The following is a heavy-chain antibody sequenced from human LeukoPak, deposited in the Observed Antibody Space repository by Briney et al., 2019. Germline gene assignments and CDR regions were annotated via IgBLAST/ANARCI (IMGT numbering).Heavy chain of an antibody. J-gene: IGHJ4*02. V-gene: IGHV4-39*07. D-gene: IGHD2-2*01. CDR2: IYYSGSI. CDR3: ARTSWYYFDY. CDR1: GGSISSSSHY. Sequence: SETLSLTCTVSGGSISSSSHYWVWIRQPPGKGLEWIGGIYYSGSIYQNPSLKSRLTISVDTSKNQFSLRLNSVTAADTAVYYCARTSWYYFDYWGQGTLVIVSS.